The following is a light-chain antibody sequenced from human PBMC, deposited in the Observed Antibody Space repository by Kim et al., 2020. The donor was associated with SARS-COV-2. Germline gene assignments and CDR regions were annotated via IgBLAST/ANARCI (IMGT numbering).Light chain of an antibody. J-gene: IGKJ1*01. CDR2: GAS. CDR1: QSVPSNF. V-gene: IGKV3-20*01. Sequence: EIVLTQSPGTLSLSPGESATLSCRASQSVPSNFLAWYQQQPGQAPRLFVYGASSRATGIPDRVSGSGSGTDFTLTISRLEPGDFAVYYCQQYGRSPKTFGQGTKVDIK. CDR3: QQYGRSPKT.